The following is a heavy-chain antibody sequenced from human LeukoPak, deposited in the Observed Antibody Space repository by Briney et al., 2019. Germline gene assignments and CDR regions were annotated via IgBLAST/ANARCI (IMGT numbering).Heavy chain of an antibody. J-gene: IGHJ4*02. V-gene: IGHV4-61*02. D-gene: IGHD3-3*01. CDR3: ASENFWSGYLDY. Sequence: SQTLSLTCTVSGGSISSGSYYWSWIRQPAGKGLEWIGRIYTSGSTNYNPSLKSRVTISVDTSKNQFSLRLSSVTAADTAVYYCASENFWSGYLDYWGQGTLVTVSS. CDR1: GGSISSGSYY. CDR2: IYTSGST.